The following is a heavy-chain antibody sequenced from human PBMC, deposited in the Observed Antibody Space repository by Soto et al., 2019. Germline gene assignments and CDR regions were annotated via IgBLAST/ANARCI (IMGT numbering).Heavy chain of an antibody. CDR3: RRSSRYSTDV. CDR1: GGSISSSSY. V-gene: IGHV4-39*01. J-gene: IGHJ6*02. Sequence: QLQLQESGPGLVKPSETLSLTCTVSGGSISSSSYWGWIRQPPGKGLEWIGSIYSIGSTYYNPSRKSGVTISVDTSKHQFSLKLSSVTAADTAVYYCRRSSRYSTDVWGQGTTVTVSS. CDR2: IYSIGST. D-gene: IGHD6-13*01.